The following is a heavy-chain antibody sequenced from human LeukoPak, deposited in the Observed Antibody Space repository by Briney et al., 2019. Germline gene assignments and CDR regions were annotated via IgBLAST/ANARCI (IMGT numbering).Heavy chain of an antibody. D-gene: IGHD3-10*01. CDR3: AKDLYYGSGSKFDD. Sequence: PGGSLRLSCGASGLTFSTYAMTWVRQAPGRGLQWVSAISGSGGSTYYADSVKGRFTISRDNSKNTLSLQMISLRVEDTAVYYCAKDLYYGSGSKFDDWGQGALVTVSS. CDR1: GLTFSTYA. V-gene: IGHV3-23*01. CDR2: ISGSGGST. J-gene: IGHJ4*02.